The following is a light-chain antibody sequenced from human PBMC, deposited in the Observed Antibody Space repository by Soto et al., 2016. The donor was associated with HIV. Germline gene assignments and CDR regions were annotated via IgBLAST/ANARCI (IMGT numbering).Light chain of an antibody. Sequence: DIQMTQSPSTLSASVGDRVTITCRASQSINNWLAWYQQKAGKAPKLLLYAASRLESGVPSRFSGSGSGTDYTLTISSLQPEDFATYYCQQYFATPYTFGQGTKLEIK. V-gene: IGKV1-NL1*01. CDR1: QSINNW. CDR2: AAS. J-gene: IGKJ2*01. CDR3: QQYFATPYT.